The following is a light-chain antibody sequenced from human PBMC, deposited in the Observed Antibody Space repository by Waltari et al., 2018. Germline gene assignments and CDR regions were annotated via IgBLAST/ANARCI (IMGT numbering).Light chain of an antibody. J-gene: IGLJ2*01. V-gene: IGLV2-14*01. CDR1: SSDDGGYNY. Sequence: QSALTQPASVSGSPGQSIPISCTGTSSDDGGYNYVSWYQQHPGKAPKLMIYEVSNRPSGVSNRFSGSKSGNTASLTISGLQAEDEADYYCSSYTSSSTVVFGGGTKLTVL. CDR2: EVS. CDR3: SSYTSSSTVV.